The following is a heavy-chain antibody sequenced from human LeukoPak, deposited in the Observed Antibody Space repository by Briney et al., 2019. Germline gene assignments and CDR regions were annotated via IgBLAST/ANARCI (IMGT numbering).Heavy chain of an antibody. CDR2: IRYDGGNK. Sequence: PGGSLRLSCGASRFTFSNYGMHWVRQAPGKGLEWVAFIRYDGGNKYYADSVKGRFTISRNNARNSLYLQMNSLRAEDTALYYCAKQYSGSYYSPLYFDYWGQGALVTVSS. V-gene: IGHV3-30*02. D-gene: IGHD1-26*01. J-gene: IGHJ4*02. CDR3: AKQYSGSYYSPLYFDY. CDR1: RFTFSNYG.